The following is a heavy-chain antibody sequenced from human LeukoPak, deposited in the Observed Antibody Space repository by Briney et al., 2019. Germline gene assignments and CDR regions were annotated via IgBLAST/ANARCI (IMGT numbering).Heavy chain of an antibody. J-gene: IGHJ4*02. CDR2: ISGSGGST. V-gene: IGHV3-23*01. CDR1: GFTFSSYA. CDR3: AKDPVPYHDFWSGYPRFDY. D-gene: IGHD3-3*01. Sequence: PGGSLRLSCAASGFTFSSYAMSWVRQAPGKGLEWVSAISGSGGSTYYADSVKGRFTISRDNSKNTLYLQMNSLRAEDTAVYYCAKDPVPYHDFWSGYPRFDYWGQGTLVTVSS.